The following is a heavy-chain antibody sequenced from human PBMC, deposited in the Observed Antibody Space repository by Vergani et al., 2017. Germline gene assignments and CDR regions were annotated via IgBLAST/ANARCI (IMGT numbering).Heavy chain of an antibody. CDR1: GFTFSSYA. D-gene: IGHD5-24*01. J-gene: IGHJ3*02. CDR3: AKDSVWRWLQSVDAFDI. Sequence: EVQLLESGGGLVQPGGSLRLSCAASGFTFSSYAMSWVRQAPGKGLEWVSAISGSGGSTYYADSVKSRFTISRDNSKNTLYLQMNSLRAEDTAVYYCAKDSVWRWLQSVDAFDIWGQGTMVTVSS. V-gene: IGHV3-23*01. CDR2: ISGSGGST.